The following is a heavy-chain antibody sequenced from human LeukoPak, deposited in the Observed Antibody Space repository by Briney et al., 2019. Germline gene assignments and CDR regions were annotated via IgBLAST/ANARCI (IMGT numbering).Heavy chain of an antibody. CDR3: ARENPNNWFDP. J-gene: IGHJ5*02. V-gene: IGHV3-30*03. Sequence: GGSLRLSCAASGFTFSSYGMHWVRQAPGKGLEWVAVISYDGSNKYYADSVKGRFTISRDNSKNTLYLQMNSLRAEDTAVYYCARENPNNWFDPWSQGTLVTVSS. CDR1: GFTFSSYG. CDR2: ISYDGSNK.